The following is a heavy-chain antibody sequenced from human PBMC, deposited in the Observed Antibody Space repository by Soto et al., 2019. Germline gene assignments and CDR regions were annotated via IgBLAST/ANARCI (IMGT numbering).Heavy chain of an antibody. D-gene: IGHD5-12*01. J-gene: IGHJ6*03. V-gene: IGHV4-39*01. CDR3: ARFYSGYEPSAPYYYYYYMDV. CDR1: GGSISSSSYY. Sequence: SETLSLTCTVSGGSISSSSYYWGWIRQPPGKGLEWIGSIYYSGSTYYNPSLKSRVTISVDTSKNQFSLKLSSVTAADTAVYYCARFYSGYEPSAPYYYYYYMDVWGKGTTVTVS. CDR2: IYYSGST.